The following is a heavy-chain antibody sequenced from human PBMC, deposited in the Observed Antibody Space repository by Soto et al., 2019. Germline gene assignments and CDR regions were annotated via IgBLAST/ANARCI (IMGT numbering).Heavy chain of an antibody. Sequence: QVQLQESGPGLVKPSQTLSLTCTVSGGSISSGGYYWSWIRQHPGQGLEWIGYISYSGSTYYNPSLKSRVTISLDTSKNQFSLKLSSVTAADTAVYYCARDQGGRDGYNWDYWGQGTLVTVSS. J-gene: IGHJ4*02. CDR3: ARDQGGRDGYNWDY. CDR2: ISYSGST. CDR1: GGSISSGGYY. V-gene: IGHV4-31*03. D-gene: IGHD5-12*01.